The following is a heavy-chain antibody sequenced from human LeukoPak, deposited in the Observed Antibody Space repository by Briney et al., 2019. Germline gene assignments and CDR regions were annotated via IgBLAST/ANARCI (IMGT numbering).Heavy chain of an antibody. D-gene: IGHD3-22*01. J-gene: IGHJ4*02. Sequence: SETLSLTCTVSGGSISSYYWSWIRQPPGKGLEWIGYIYYSGSTNYNPSLKSRVTISVDTSKNQFSLKLSSVTAADTAVYYCARGEDYYDSSGYSPLFDYWGQGTLVTASS. V-gene: IGHV4-59*01. CDR3: ARGEDYYDSSGYSPLFDY. CDR1: GGSISSYY. CDR2: IYYSGST.